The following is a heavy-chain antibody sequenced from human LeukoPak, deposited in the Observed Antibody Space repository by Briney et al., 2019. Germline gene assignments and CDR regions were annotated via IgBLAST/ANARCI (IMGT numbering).Heavy chain of an antibody. D-gene: IGHD5-18*01. CDR1: GYTFTSYG. V-gene: IGHV1-18*01. CDR2: ISAYNGNT. J-gene: IGHJ2*01. Sequence: ASVKVSCKASGYTFTSYGISWVRQAPGQGLEWMGWISAYNGNTNYAQKLQGRVTMTTDTSTSTAYMELRSLRSDDTAVYYCARDTALAPNWYFDLWGRGTLVTVSS. CDR3: ARDTALAPNWYFDL.